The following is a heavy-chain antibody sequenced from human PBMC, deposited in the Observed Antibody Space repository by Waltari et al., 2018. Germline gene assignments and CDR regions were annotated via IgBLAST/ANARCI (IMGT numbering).Heavy chain of an antibody. J-gene: IGHJ4*02. CDR2: IKQDGSEK. D-gene: IGHD3-16*01. Sequence: EVQLVESGGGLVQPGGSLRLACVASGFPFPSFWMSWVRQAPGKGLEWVANIKQDGSEKYYVDSVKGRFTISRDNAKNSLYLQMNSLRAGDTALYYCVRDRGWGNYFDYWGQGTLVTVSS. V-gene: IGHV3-7*01. CDR3: VRDRGWGNYFDY. CDR1: GFPFPSFW.